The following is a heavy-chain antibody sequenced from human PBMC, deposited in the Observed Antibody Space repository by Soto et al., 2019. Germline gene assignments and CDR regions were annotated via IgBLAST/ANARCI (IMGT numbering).Heavy chain of an antibody. J-gene: IGHJ4*02. CDR3: ARDRECSGGTCYNYFDY. CDR2: IYYSGST. Sequence: SETLSLTCTVSGGSISSGGYYWSWIRQHPGKGLEWIGYIYYSGSTYYNPSLKSRVTISVDTSKNQFSLKLSSVTAADTAVYYCARDRECSGGTCYNYFDYWGQGTLVTVSS. V-gene: IGHV4-31*03. CDR1: GGSISSGGYY. D-gene: IGHD2-15*01.